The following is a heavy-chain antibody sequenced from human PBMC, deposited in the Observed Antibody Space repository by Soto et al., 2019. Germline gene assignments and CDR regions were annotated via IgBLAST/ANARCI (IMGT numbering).Heavy chain of an antibody. CDR1: GDSVSSNSAV. V-gene: IGHV6-1*01. D-gene: IGHD3-10*01. J-gene: IGHJ4*02. Sequence: QVQLQQSGPGLVKPSQTLSLTCAISGDSVSSNSAVWNWIRQSPSRGLEWLGRTYYRSKWYNDYTVSVKSRITINPDTSKNQFSLQLNSVTSEDTAVYYCARGAYGSGNGHFDYWGQGTLVTVSS. CDR3: ARGAYGSGNGHFDY. CDR2: TYYRSKWYN.